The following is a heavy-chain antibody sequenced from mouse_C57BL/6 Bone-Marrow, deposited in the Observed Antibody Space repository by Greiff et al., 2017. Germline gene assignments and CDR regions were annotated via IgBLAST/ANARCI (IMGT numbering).Heavy chain of an antibody. CDR3: SGCPYYGSSFFDY. D-gene: IGHD1-1*01. CDR1: GYAFSSSW. J-gene: IGHJ2*01. V-gene: IGHV1-82*01. Sequence: VQLQQSGPELVKPGASVKISCTASGYAFSSSWMNWVKQRPGKGLEWIGRIYPGDGDTKYNGKFKGKATLTADKSSSTAYMQLSSLTSEDSAVYFWSGCPYYGSSFFDYWGQGTTRTVSS. CDR2: IYPGDGDT.